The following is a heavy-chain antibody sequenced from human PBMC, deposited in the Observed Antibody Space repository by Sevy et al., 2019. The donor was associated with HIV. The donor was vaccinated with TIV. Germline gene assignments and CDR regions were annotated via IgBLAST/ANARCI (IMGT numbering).Heavy chain of an antibody. CDR1: GYTFTSYG. V-gene: IGHV1-18*01. CDR2: ISAYNGNT. Sequence: ASVKVSCKASGYTFTSYGISWVRQVPGQGLEWMGWISAYNGNTNYAQKLQGRVTMTTDTSTSTAYMELRSLRSDDTAVYYCARVYSGSWLNAFDIWGQGTMVTVSS. D-gene: IGHD1-26*01. CDR3: ARVYSGSWLNAFDI. J-gene: IGHJ3*02.